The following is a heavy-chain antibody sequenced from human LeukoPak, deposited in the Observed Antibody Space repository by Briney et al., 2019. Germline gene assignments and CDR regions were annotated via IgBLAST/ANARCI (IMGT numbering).Heavy chain of an antibody. D-gene: IGHD3-3*01. CDR1: GFIFTDAW. Sequence: GGSLRLSCEVSGFIFTDAWMHWVRQAPGKGLEWVAVIWYDGSNKYYADSVKGRFTISRDNSKNTLYLQMNSLRAEDTAVYYCAREAPRYDFWSGYPLYVWGQGTTVTVSS. J-gene: IGHJ6*02. V-gene: IGHV3-33*08. CDR2: IWYDGSNK. CDR3: AREAPRYDFWSGYPLYV.